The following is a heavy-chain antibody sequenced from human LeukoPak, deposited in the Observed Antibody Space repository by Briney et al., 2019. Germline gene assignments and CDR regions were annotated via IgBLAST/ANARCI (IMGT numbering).Heavy chain of an antibody. Sequence: GGSLRLSCAASGFTFSSYSMNWVRQAPGKGLEWVSSISSSSSYIYYADSVKGRFTISRDNSKNTLYLQMNSLRAEDTAVYYCAKDYYDFWRESDYYYGMDVWGQGTTVTVSS. CDR2: ISSSSSYI. CDR1: GFTFSSYS. CDR3: AKDYYDFWRESDYYYGMDV. V-gene: IGHV3-21*01. J-gene: IGHJ6*02. D-gene: IGHD3-3*01.